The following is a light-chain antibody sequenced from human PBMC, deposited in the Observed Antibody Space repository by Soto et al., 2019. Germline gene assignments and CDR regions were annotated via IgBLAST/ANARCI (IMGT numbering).Light chain of an antibody. CDR2: GAS. J-gene: IGKJ2*01. Sequence: DLQMTQSPSSLSASVGDRVTITCRASQSISSYLNWYQQKPGKAPNLLIYGASSLQSGVPSRFSGSGSGTDFTLTISSLQPEDFATYYCQQSYSTPYTFGQGTKLEIK. CDR1: QSISSY. V-gene: IGKV1-39*01. CDR3: QQSYSTPYT.